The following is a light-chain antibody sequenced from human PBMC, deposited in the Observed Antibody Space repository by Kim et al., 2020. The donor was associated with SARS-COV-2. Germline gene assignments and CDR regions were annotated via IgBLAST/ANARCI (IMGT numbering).Light chain of an antibody. CDR1: SSNIGNNY. CDR3: GTWDSSLSAGV. J-gene: IGLJ2*01. V-gene: IGLV1-51*01. Sequence: QSVLTQPPSVSAAPGQKVSISCSGSSSNIGNNYVSWYQQLPGTAPKLLIYDNNKRPSGIPDRFSGSKSGKSATLGITGLQTGDEADYYCGTWDSSLSAGVFGGGTQLTV. CDR2: DNN.